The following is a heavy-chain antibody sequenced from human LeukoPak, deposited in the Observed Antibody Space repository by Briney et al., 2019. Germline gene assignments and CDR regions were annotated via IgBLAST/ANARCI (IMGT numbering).Heavy chain of an antibody. D-gene: IGHD4-17*01. Sequence: SGTLSLTCTVSGYSLSSGYYWGWIRPPPGKGLEWIGSIYHSGSTYYNPSLKSRVTISVDTSKNQFSLKLSSVTAADTAVYYCARDGSTVTLDGEAFDIWGQGTMVTVSS. CDR3: ARDGSTVTLDGEAFDI. CDR2: IYHSGST. CDR1: GYSLSSGYY. J-gene: IGHJ3*02. V-gene: IGHV4-38-2*02.